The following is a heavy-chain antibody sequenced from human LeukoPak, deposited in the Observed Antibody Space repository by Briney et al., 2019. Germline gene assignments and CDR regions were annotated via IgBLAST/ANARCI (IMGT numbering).Heavy chain of an antibody. CDR1: GYTFTSYG. CDR3: ARGGIVGAIDAFDI. Sequence: ASVKVSCKASGYTFTSYGISWVRQAPGQGLEWMGRIIPILGIANYAQKFQGRVTITADKSTSTAYMELSSLRSEDTAVYYCARGGIVGAIDAFDIWGQGTMVTVSS. CDR2: IIPILGIA. D-gene: IGHD1-26*01. J-gene: IGHJ3*02. V-gene: IGHV1-69*04.